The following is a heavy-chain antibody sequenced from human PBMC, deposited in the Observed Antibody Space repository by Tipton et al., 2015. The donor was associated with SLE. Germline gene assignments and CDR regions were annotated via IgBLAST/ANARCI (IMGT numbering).Heavy chain of an antibody. CDR3: AGSNAVAGAVIEY. D-gene: IGHD6-19*01. CDR2: IYYSGGT. CDR1: GGSIKHHH. V-gene: IGHV4-59*11. Sequence: TLSLTCIVSGGSIKHHHWSWLRQAPRLGLEWLGYIYYSGGTNYNPSLKSRVTLSVDTSKNQFSLKLTSLTAADTALYYCAGSNAVAGAVIEYWGPGTLVTVSS. J-gene: IGHJ4*02.